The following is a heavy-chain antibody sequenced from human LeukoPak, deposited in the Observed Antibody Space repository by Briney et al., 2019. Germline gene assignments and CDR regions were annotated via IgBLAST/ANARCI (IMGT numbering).Heavy chain of an antibody. CDR1: GFTFSSYG. CDR2: IAYDGSNK. CDR3: AREGKTDSSGQFYAFDI. V-gene: IGHV3-30*03. Sequence: PGRSLRLSCAASGFTFSSYGMHWVRQAPGKGLEWVAVIAYDGSNKYYGDSVKGRFTISRDNSKDTLYLQMNSLRAADTAVYYCAREGKTDSSGQFYAFDIWGQGTMVTVSS. J-gene: IGHJ3*02. D-gene: IGHD3-22*01.